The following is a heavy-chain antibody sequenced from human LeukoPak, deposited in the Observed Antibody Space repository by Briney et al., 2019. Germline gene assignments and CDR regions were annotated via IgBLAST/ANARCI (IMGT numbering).Heavy chain of an antibody. CDR3: ARVRRIAAAGLNY. CDR1: GFTFSSYA. CDR2: ISYDGSNK. Sequence: GRSLRLSCAASGFTFSSYAMHWVRQAPGKGLEWVAVISYDGSNKYYADSVKGRFTISRDNSKNTLYLQMNSLRAEDTAVYYCARVRRIAAAGLNYWGQGTLVTVSS. V-gene: IGHV3-30-3*01. D-gene: IGHD6-13*01. J-gene: IGHJ4*02.